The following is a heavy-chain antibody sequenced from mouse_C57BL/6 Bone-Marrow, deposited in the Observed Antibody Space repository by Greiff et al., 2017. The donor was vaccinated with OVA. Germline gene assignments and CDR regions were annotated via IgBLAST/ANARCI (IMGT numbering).Heavy chain of an antibody. Sequence: QVHVKQPGAELVKPGASVKLSCKASGYTFTSYWMQWVKQRPGQGLEWIGEIDPSDSYTNYNQKFKGKATLTVDTSSSTAYMQLSSLTSEDSAVYYCAARWLPYYFDYWGQGTTLTVSS. J-gene: IGHJ2*01. CDR2: IDPSDSYT. CDR3: AARWLPYYFDY. D-gene: IGHD2-3*01. V-gene: IGHV1-50*01. CDR1: GYTFTSYW.